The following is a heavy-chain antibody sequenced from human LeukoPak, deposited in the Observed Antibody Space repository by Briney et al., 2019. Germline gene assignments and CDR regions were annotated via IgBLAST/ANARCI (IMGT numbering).Heavy chain of an antibody. J-gene: IGHJ3*02. D-gene: IGHD3-22*01. CDR1: GGSISSGGYY. V-gene: IGHV4-31*03. Sequence: TLSLTCTVSGGSISSGGYYWSWIRQHPGKGLEWIGYIYYSGSTYYNPSLKSRVTISVDTSKNQFSLKLSSVTAADTAVYYCARGAYDSSGYSHALDIWGQGTMVTVSS. CDR3: ARGAYDSSGYSHALDI. CDR2: IYYSGST.